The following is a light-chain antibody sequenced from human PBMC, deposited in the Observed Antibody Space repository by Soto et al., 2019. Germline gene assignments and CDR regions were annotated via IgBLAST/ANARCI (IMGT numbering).Light chain of an antibody. CDR3: CSYAGSYTFGYV. CDR2: DVS. Sequence: QSVLTQPRSVSGSPGQSVTISCTGTSSDVGAYNYVSWYQQHPGKAPKLMTYDVSKRPSGVPDRFSGSKSGNTASLTISGLQAEDEADYYCCSYAGSYTFGYVFGTGTKVTVL. V-gene: IGLV2-11*01. CDR1: SSDVGAYNY. J-gene: IGLJ1*01.